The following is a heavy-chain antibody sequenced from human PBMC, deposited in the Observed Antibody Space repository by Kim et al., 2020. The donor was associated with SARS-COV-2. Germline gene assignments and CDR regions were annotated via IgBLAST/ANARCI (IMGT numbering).Heavy chain of an antibody. CDR2: ISGSGGST. CDR1: GFTFSSYA. Sequence: GGSLRLSCAASGFTFSSYAMSWVRQAPGKGPEWVSAISGSGGSTYYADSVKGRFTISRDNSKNTLYLQMNSLRAEDTAVYYCAKDWSEFVPLQNGEAIDYWGQGTLVTVSS. D-gene: IGHD2-8*01. J-gene: IGHJ4*02. CDR3: AKDWSEFVPLQNGEAIDY. V-gene: IGHV3-23*01.